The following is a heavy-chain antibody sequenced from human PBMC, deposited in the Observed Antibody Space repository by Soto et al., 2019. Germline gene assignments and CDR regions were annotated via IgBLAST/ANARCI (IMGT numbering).Heavy chain of an antibody. CDR3: ARGRYYDSSGFLSGFDY. CDR1: GGSISSGGYY. D-gene: IGHD3-22*01. Sequence: QVQLQESGPGLVKPSQTLSLTCTVSGGSISSGGYYWSWIRQHPGKGLEWIGYIYYSGSTYYNPSLKSRVTISVDTSKNQFSLKLSSVTAADTAVYYCARGRYYDSSGFLSGFDYWGQGTLVTVSS. V-gene: IGHV4-31*03. J-gene: IGHJ4*02. CDR2: IYYSGST.